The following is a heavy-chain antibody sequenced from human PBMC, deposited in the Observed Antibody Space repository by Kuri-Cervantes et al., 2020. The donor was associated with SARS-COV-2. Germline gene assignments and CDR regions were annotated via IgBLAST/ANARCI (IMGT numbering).Heavy chain of an antibody. J-gene: IGHJ6*02. CDR1: GCTFSSYA. Sequence: SVKVSCKASGCTFSSYAISWVRQAPGQGLEWMGGINPIFGTANYAQKFQGRVTITADESTSTAYMELSSLRSEDTAVYYCARVEEYGDSYYYYYGMDVWGQGTTVTVSS. D-gene: IGHD4-17*01. V-gene: IGHV1-69*13. CDR2: INPIFGTA. CDR3: ARVEEYGDSYYYYYGMDV.